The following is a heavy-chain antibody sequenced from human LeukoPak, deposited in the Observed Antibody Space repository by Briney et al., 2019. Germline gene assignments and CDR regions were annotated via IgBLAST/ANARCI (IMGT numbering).Heavy chain of an antibody. V-gene: IGHV3-7*01. Sequence: GGSLSLSCVDSGFTFSGYGRSWVRQAPGRGLEGVANIKQDGSERYYVDSVKGRFTISRDNAKNSLYLQMNSLRAEDTAVYYCARDLAYYDFGYFDYWGQGTLVTVSS. CDR1: GFTFSGYG. D-gene: IGHD3-3*01. CDR2: IKQDGSER. J-gene: IGHJ4*02. CDR3: ARDLAYYDFGYFDY.